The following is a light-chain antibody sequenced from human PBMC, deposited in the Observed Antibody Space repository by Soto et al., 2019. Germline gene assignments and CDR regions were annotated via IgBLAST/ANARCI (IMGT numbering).Light chain of an antibody. J-gene: IGKJ3*01. CDR1: QSVSSN. CDR3: QQYNNWLFT. V-gene: IGKV3D-15*01. Sequence: EIVMTQSPATLSVSPGERDTLSCRASQSVSSNLAWYQQKPGQAPRLLIYGASIRATGIPARFSGSGSGTEFTLTISRLQSEDFAVYYCQQYNNWLFTFGPGTKVDIK. CDR2: GAS.